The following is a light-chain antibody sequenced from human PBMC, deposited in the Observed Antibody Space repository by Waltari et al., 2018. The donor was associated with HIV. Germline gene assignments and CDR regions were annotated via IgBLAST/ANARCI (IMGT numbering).Light chain of an antibody. CDR1: QNIINY. CDR2: GAS. Sequence: DINMTQSPSSLSASVGDRVTITCRTSQNIINYLNWYHQSPGKAPSLLIFGASTLQNGVSSRFSGSGSDTEFALSIAGLQHEDFGTYYCRQTFSPPRTFGPGT. CDR3: RQTFSPPRT. J-gene: IGKJ3*01. V-gene: IGKV1-39*01.